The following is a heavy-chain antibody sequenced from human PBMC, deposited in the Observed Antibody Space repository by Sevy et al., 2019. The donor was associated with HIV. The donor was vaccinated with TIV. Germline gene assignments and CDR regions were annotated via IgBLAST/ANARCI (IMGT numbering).Heavy chain of an antibody. CDR1: GFPFSSHW. Sequence: GGSLRLSCEASGFPFSSHWMHWVRQGPGQGLVWVSGINSDDTSIPYADSVKGRFTISRDKVKNTLYLQMSSLRAEDTALYYCARGSGVAFDYWGQGTLVTVSS. CDR3: ARGSGVAFDY. CDR2: INSDDTSI. D-gene: IGHD3-10*01. V-gene: IGHV3-74*01. J-gene: IGHJ4*02.